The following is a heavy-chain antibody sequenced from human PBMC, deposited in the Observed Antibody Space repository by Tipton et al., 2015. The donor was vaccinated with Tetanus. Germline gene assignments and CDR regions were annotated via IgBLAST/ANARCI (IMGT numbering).Heavy chain of an antibody. V-gene: IGHV4-59*12. CDR3: VKARGYSYIDF. CDR1: GDSIRSYN. D-gene: IGHD5-18*01. J-gene: IGHJ4*02. CDR2: IHKGGST. Sequence: TLSLTCIVSGDSIRSYNWNWIRQPPGKGLEWIGYIHKGGSTHYNPSLKSRVTLSLDTSKNQFSLNLTAVTAADTAVYYCVKARGYSYIDFWGQGTLVTVSS.